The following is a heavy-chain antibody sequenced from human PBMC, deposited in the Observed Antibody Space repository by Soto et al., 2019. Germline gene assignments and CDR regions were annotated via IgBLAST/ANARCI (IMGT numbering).Heavy chain of an antibody. CDR3: ATEGHSSGWGWWAY. J-gene: IGHJ4*02. Sequence: EVQLVESGGGLVKPGGSLRLSCEASGFTFSNAWMNWVRQAPGKGLEWVGRIKRDSDGGTTDYAAPVKGRFTISRDDSKNTVYLQVDSLKPEDTAVYYCATEGHSSGWGWWAYWGKGTLVTVSS. D-gene: IGHD6-19*01. CDR1: GFTFSNAW. V-gene: IGHV3-15*07. CDR2: IKRDSDGGTT.